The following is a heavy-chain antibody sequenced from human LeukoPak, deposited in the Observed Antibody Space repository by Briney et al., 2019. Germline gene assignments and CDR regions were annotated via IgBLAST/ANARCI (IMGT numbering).Heavy chain of an antibody. J-gene: IGHJ4*02. CDR1: GFTFSSYS. V-gene: IGHV3-48*04. CDR3: AKDLGSSGWYIDY. CDR2: ISSSSSTI. D-gene: IGHD6-19*01. Sequence: GGSLRLSCAASGFTFSSYSMNWVRQAPGKGLEWVSYISSSSSTIYYADSVKGRFTISRDNAKNSLYLQMNSLRAEDTAVYYCAKDLGSSGWYIDYWGQGTLVTVSS.